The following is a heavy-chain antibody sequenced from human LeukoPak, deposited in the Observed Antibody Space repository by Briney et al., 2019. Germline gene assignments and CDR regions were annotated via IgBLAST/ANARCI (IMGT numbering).Heavy chain of an antibody. J-gene: IGHJ4*02. CDR3: ARSFARDSDILTGYYIGDY. CDR1: GYTFTNSG. V-gene: IGHV1-18*01. Sequence: RASVKVSCKASGYTFTNSGISWVRQAPGQGLEWMGWVSAYDGNTNYAQKLQGRLTMTTDRSTSTAYMELRSLRSDDTAMYYCARSFARDSDILTGYYIGDYWGQGTLVTVSS. D-gene: IGHD3-9*01. CDR2: VSAYDGNT.